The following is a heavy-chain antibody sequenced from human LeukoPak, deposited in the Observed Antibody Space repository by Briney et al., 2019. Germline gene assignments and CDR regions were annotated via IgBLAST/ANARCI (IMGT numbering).Heavy chain of an antibody. V-gene: IGHV1-69*01. CDR2: IIPIFGTA. CDR3: ARDSAADYYYYGMDV. D-gene: IGHD2-2*01. J-gene: IGHJ6*02. Sequence: SVKVSCKAPGGTFSSYAISWVRQAPGQGLEWMGGIIPIFGTANYAQKFQGRVTITADESTSTAYMELSSLRSEDTAVYYCARDSAADYYYYGMDVWXQGTTVTVSS. CDR1: GGTFSSYA.